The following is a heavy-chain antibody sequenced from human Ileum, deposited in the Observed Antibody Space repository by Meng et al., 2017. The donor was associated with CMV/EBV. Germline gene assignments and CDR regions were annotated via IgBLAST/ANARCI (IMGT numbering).Heavy chain of an antibody. J-gene: IGHJ4*02. V-gene: IGHV1-2*02. CDR1: GYTFTGYY. D-gene: IGHD3-10*01. CDR3: ACLSGSYSLG. Sequence: QVQVGQSGDEVKKPGASVKVSCKTSGYTFTGYYIHWVRQAPGQGLEWMGWINPNTGGTNYAQNFQGRVTMTRDTSISTTYMEVNSLRSDDTAVFYCACLSGSYSLGWGQGTLVTVSS. CDR2: INPNTGGT.